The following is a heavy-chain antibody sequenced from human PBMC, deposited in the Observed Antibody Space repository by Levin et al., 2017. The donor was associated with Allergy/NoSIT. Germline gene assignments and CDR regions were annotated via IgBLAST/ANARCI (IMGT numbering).Heavy chain of an antibody. CDR3: ARRGYCSGGSCYSSYYYGMDV. D-gene: IGHD2-15*01. Sequence: SQTLSLTCTVSGGSISSYYWSWIRQPPGKGLEWIGYIYYSGSTNYNPSLKSRVTISVDTSKNQFSLKLSSVTAADTAVYYCARRGYCSGGSCYSSYYYGMDVWGQGTTVTVSS. V-gene: IGHV4-59*08. CDR1: GGSISSYY. J-gene: IGHJ6*02. CDR2: IYYSGST.